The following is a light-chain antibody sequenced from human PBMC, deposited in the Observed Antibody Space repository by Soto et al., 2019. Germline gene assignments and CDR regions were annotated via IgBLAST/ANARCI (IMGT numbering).Light chain of an antibody. Sequence: DIQMTQSPSSLSASVGDRVTITCRASQSISNYLNWYQQIPGKAPKLLIYTASSLQSGVPSRFSGRGSGTHFTLTISSLQPEDSATYYCQQSSTTPLTFGGGTKVEIE. CDR2: TAS. CDR3: QQSSTTPLT. V-gene: IGKV1-39*01. CDR1: QSISNY. J-gene: IGKJ4*01.